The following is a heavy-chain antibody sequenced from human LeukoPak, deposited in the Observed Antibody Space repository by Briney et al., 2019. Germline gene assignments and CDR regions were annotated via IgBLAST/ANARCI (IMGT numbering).Heavy chain of an antibody. CDR2: IYYSGST. CDR3: ARGPRITMIVVVIYYAFDI. CDR1: GGSISSSSYY. V-gene: IGHV4-39*07. Sequence: SETLSLTCTVSGGSISSSSYYWGWIRQPPGKGLEWIGSIYYSGSTHYNPSLKSRVTISVDTSKNQFSLKLSSVTAADTAVYYCARGPRITMIVVVIYYAFDIWGQGTMVTVSS. J-gene: IGHJ3*02. D-gene: IGHD3-22*01.